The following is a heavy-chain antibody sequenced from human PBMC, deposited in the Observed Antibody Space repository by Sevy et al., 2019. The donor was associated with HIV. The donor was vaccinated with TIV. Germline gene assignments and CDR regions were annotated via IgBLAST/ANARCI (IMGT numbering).Heavy chain of an antibody. D-gene: IGHD3-3*02. CDR1: GYSFTNYG. CDR3: AKEGKNIRSWFDP. V-gene: IGHV1-18*01. Sequence: ASVKVSGKASGYSFTNYGIGWVRQAPGQGLEWMGWISGYNGYTNYALNLQGRVTMTTDTSTSTAYMELRSLRSDDTAIYYCAKEGKNIRSWFDPWGQGTLVTVSS. J-gene: IGHJ5*02. CDR2: ISGYNGYT.